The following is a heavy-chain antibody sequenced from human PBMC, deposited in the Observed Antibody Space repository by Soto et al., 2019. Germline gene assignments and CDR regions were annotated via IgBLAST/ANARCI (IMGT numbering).Heavy chain of an antibody. CDR2: INHSGST. CDR1: GGSFSGYY. Sequence: SETLSLTCAVYGGSFSGYYWSWIRQPPGKGLEWIGEINHSGSTNYNPSLKSRVTISVDTSKNQFSLKLSSVTAADTAVYYCARIAAAKVRAAFDIWGQGTMVTVSS. D-gene: IGHD6-13*01. CDR3: ARIAAAKVRAAFDI. V-gene: IGHV4-34*01. J-gene: IGHJ3*02.